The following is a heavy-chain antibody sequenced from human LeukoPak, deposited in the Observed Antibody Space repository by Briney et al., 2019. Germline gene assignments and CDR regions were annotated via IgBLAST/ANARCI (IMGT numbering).Heavy chain of an antibody. J-gene: IGHJ4*02. V-gene: IGHV3-21*04. CDR2: ISSSSSYI. CDR1: GFTFSSYS. CDR3: AKDQFYDSSGYYSPFDY. Sequence: GGSLRLSCAASGFTFSSYSMNWVRQAPGKGLEWVSSISSSSSYIYYADSVKGRFTISRDNSKNTLYLQMNSLRAEDTAVYYCAKDQFYDSSGYYSPFDYWGQGTLVTVSS. D-gene: IGHD3-22*01.